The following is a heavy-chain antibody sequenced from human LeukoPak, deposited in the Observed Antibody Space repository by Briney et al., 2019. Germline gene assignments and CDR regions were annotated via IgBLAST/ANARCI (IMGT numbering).Heavy chain of an antibody. J-gene: IGHJ4*02. CDR2: FNPENGNT. Sequence: ASVKVSCKASGYSFVGYGITWVRQAPGQGLEWMGWFNPENGNTNYAQKVQGRVTMTADTSTSTSYMELRSLRSDDTAVYYCAREGDTAMAYFDYWGQGTLVTVSS. D-gene: IGHD5-18*01. CDR1: GYSFVGYG. CDR3: AREGDTAMAYFDY. V-gene: IGHV1-18*01.